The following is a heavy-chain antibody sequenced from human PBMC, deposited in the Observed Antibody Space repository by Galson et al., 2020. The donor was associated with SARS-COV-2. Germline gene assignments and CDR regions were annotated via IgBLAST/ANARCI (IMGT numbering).Heavy chain of an antibody. CDR1: GYTFTGYY. CDR2: INPNSGGT. Sequence: GESLKISCKASGYTFTGYYMHWVRQAPGQGLEWMGWINPNSGGTNYAQKFQGRVTMTRDTSISTAYMELSRLRSDDTAVYYCASERNHYYYGSGSYGLFDYWGQGTLVTVSS. CDR3: ASERNHYYYGSGSYGLFDY. J-gene: IGHJ4*02. V-gene: IGHV1-2*02. D-gene: IGHD3-10*01.